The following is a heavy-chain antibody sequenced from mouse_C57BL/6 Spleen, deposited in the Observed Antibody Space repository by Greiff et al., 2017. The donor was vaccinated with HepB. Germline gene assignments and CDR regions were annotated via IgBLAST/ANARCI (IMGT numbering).Heavy chain of an antibody. V-gene: IGHV1-53*01. D-gene: IGHD2-4*01. CDR3: ARENDYDGSWFAY. Sequence: VQLQQPGTELVKPGASVKLSCKASGYTFTSYWMHWVKQRPGQGLEWIGNINPSNGGTNYNEEFKRKATLTVDKSSSTAYMQLSSLTSEDSAVYYCARENDYDGSWFAYWGQGTLVTVSA. J-gene: IGHJ3*01. CDR2: INPSNGGT. CDR1: GYTFTSYW.